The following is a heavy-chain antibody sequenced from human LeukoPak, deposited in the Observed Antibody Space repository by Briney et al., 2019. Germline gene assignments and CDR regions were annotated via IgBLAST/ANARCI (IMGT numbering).Heavy chain of an antibody. V-gene: IGHV3-23*01. CDR1: GFTFSGYA. Sequence: GGSLRLSCAASGFTFSGYAMSWVRQAPGKGLEWVSTIGSTGSNTYYTDSVKGRFTISRDNSKNPLYLQINGMRADDTAVYYCAKSMSTVTTSPFWGQGTLVTVSS. CDR3: AKSMSTVTTSPF. J-gene: IGHJ4*02. D-gene: IGHD4-17*01. CDR2: IGSTGSNT.